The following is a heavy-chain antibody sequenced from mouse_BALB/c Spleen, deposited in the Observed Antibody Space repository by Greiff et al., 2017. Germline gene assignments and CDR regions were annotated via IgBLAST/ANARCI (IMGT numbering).Heavy chain of an antibody. CDR1: GFTFSSYG. J-gene: IGHJ4*01. CDR2: ISSGGSYT. CDR3: ARHGDNYGNYAMDY. V-gene: IGHV5-6*03. Sequence: EVKLVESGGGLVKPGGSLKLSCAASGFTFSSYGMSWVRQTPDKRLEWVATISSGGSYTYYPDSVKGRFTSSRDNAKNTLYMQMSSLKSEDTAMYYCARHGDNYGNYAMDYWGQGTTVTVSS. D-gene: IGHD1-1*01.